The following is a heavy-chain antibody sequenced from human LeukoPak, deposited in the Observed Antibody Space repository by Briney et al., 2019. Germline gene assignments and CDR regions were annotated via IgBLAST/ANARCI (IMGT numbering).Heavy chain of an antibody. Sequence: VPALVKPTQTLTLTCTFSGFSLSTSGMCVSWIRQPPGKALEWLALIYWDDDKRYSPSLKSRLTITKDTSKNHVVLTMTNMDPVDTATYYCAHRYSYGLDYWGQGTLVTVSS. J-gene: IGHJ4*02. CDR3: AHRYSYGLDY. V-gene: IGHV2-5*08. D-gene: IGHD5-18*01. CDR1: GFSLSTSGMC. CDR2: IYWDDDK.